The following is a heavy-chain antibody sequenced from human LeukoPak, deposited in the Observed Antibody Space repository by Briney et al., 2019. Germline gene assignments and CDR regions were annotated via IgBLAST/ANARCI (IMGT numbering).Heavy chain of an antibody. CDR1: GGSFSGYY. Sequence: PSETLSLTCAAKGGSFSGYYWSWIRQAPGKGLEWIREINHSGNTNFNASLKSRVTISVETSKNQFSLKLRSVTAADTAVYYCARCRMFRGVNIFYHYYMDVWGKGTTVTVSS. D-gene: IGHD3-10*01. V-gene: IGHV4-34*01. CDR3: ARCRMFRGVNIFYHYYMDV. J-gene: IGHJ6*03. CDR2: INHSGNT.